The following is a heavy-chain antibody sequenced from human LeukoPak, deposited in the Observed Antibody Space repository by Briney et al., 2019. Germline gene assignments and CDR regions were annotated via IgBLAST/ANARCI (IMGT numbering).Heavy chain of an antibody. CDR2: INGNGAST. Sequence: GGSLRPSCAASGFTFNTHAMSWVRQAPGKGLEWVSGINGNGASTYYSDSVKGRFTISRDNSKNTLYLQMSSLRAEDTAVYYCAKDQGYSYYYLDYWGQGTLVTVCS. D-gene: IGHD5-18*01. J-gene: IGHJ4*02. V-gene: IGHV3-23*01. CDR3: AKDQGYSYYYLDY. CDR1: GFTFNTHA.